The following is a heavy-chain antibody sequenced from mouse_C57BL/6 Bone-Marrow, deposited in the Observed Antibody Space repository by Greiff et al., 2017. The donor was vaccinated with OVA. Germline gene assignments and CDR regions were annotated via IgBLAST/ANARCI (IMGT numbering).Heavy chain of an antibody. Sequence: VQLQQSGAELARPGASVKLSCKASGYTFTSYGISWVKQRTGQGLEWIGEIYPRSGNTYYNEKFKGKATLTADKSSSTAYMELRSLTSDDSAVYFCAREAGSYAMDYWGQGTSVTVSS. CDR2: IYPRSGNT. J-gene: IGHJ4*01. V-gene: IGHV1-81*01. CDR3: AREAGSYAMDY. CDR1: GYTFTSYG.